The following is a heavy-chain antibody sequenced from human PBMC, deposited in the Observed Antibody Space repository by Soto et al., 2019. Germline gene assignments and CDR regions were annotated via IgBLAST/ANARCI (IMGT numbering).Heavy chain of an antibody. J-gene: IGHJ5*02. CDR3: ATGGAGSGPFTWELPAP. Sequence: QMQLVQSGAEVKKTGSTVTVSCQSLGHTFTYRYLHWVRQAPGQALEWMGWITPISGDDNYAQKFQERVTITRDRSINTAYMRMSSLGSEDTAMYYCATGGAGSGPFTWELPAPWGQGTLVTVSS. D-gene: IGHD1-26*01. V-gene: IGHV1-45*02. CDR1: GHTFTYRY. CDR2: ITPISGDD.